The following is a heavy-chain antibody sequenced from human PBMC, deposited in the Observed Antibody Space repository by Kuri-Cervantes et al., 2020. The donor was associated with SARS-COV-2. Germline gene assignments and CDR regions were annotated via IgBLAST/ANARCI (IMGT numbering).Heavy chain of an antibody. CDR2: IRSKANSYAT. CDR1: GFTFSGSA. D-gene: IGHD4-17*01. Sequence: ETLSLTCAASGFTFSGSAMHWVRQASGKGLEWVGRIRSKANSYATAYAASVKGRFTISRDDSKNTAYLQMNSLGTEDTAVYFCAKLTTWKVGDWGQGTLVTVSS. J-gene: IGHJ4*02. CDR3: AKLTTWKVGD. V-gene: IGHV3-73*01.